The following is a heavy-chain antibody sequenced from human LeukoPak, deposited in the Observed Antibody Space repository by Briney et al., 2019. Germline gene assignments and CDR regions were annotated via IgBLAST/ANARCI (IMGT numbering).Heavy chain of an antibody. CDR1: GYDFIGYY. D-gene: IGHD6-19*01. J-gene: IGHJ6*03. V-gene: IGHV1-2*02. CDR3: ARGSSPNYYYYYMDV. Sequence: ASVKVSCKASGYDFIGYYMHWVRQAPGQGLEWMGWINPNSGGTNYAQKFQGRVTMTRDTSVSTAYMELSGLRSDDTAVYYCARGSSPNYYYYYMDVWGKGTTVTVSS. CDR2: INPNSGGT.